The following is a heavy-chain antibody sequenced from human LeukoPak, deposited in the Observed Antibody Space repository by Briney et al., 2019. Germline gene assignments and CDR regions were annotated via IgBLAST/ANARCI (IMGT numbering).Heavy chain of an antibody. D-gene: IGHD3-22*01. J-gene: IGHJ4*02. V-gene: IGHV3-23*01. CDR1: GFTFSSDG. CDR3: AKHYYDTSGSFYCFDS. Sequence: GGSLRLSCAASGFTFSSDGMSWVRQAPGKGLEWVSGISGSGGSTHYADSVKGRFTISRDNSKNTLYLQMNSLRPGDTAVYYCAKHYYDTSGSFYCFDSWGQGTLVTVSS. CDR2: ISGSGGST.